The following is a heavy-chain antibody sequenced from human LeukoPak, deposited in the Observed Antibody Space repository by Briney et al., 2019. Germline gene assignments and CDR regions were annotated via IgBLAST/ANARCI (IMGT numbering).Heavy chain of an antibody. CDR3: ARLDYSKFDY. J-gene: IGHJ4*02. Sequence: ASVKVSCKASGGTLSSYAISWVRQAPGQGLEWMGRIIPILGIANYAQKFQGRVTITADKSTSTAYMELSSLRSEDTAVYYCARLDYSKFDYWGQGILVTVSS. V-gene: IGHV1-69*04. D-gene: IGHD4-11*01. CDR1: GGTLSSYA. CDR2: IIPILGIA.